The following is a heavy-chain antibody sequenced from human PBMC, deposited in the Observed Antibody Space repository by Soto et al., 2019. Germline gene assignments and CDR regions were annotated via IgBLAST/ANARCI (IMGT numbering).Heavy chain of an antibody. V-gene: IGHV5-10-1*01. CDR1: GYSFTSYW. CDR2: IDPSDSYT. D-gene: IGHD1-26*01. CDR3: ASSVGFSDPWYYGMDV. Sequence: PGGSLKISCKGSGYSFTSYWISWVRQRPGKGLEWMGRIDPSDSYTNYSPSFQGHVTISADKSISTAYLQWSSLKASDTAMYYCASSVGFSDPWYYGMDVWGQGTTVTVSS. J-gene: IGHJ6*02.